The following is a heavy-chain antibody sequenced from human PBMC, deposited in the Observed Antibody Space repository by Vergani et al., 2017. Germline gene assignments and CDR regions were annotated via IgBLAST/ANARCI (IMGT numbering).Heavy chain of an antibody. Sequence: QLVESGGGWVQPGGSLRLSCVVSGFDFSSYIMNWVRQAPGKGLEWVSFVSTGTKSQSYAESVKGRFTISRDSAKNSLYLQMDSLRAEDTAVYYCAREYSSTSGRAFDFWCQGTKVTGSS. V-gene: IGHV3-48*01. CDR1: GFDFSSYI. J-gene: IGHJ3*01. CDR3: AREYSSTSGRAFDF. CDR2: VSTGTKSQ. D-gene: IGHD2-2*01.